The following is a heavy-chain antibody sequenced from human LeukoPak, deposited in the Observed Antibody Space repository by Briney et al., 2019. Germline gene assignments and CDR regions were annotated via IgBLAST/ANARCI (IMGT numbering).Heavy chain of an antibody. CDR2: IYYTGST. D-gene: IGHD5-12*01. Sequence: SETLSLTCTVSGGSISSYYWSWIRQPPGKGLEWIGYIYYTGSTDYNPSLKSRVAISVDTSKNQFSLKLSSVTAADTAVYYCARVLLDSGYENWGQGTLVTVSS. CDR1: GGSISSYY. J-gene: IGHJ4*02. CDR3: ARVLLDSGYEN. V-gene: IGHV4-59*01.